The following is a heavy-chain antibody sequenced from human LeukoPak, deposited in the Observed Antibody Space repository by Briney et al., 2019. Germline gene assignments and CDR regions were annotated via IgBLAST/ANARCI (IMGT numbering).Heavy chain of an antibody. CDR3: ARWGYYDSSGYSSDAFDI. J-gene: IGHJ3*02. V-gene: IGHV4-59*01. Sequence: SETLSLTCTVSGVSISSYYWSWIRQPPGKGLEWIGYIYYSGSTNYNPSLKSRVTISVDTSKNQFSLKLSSVTAADTAVYYCARWGYYDSSGYSSDAFDIWGQGTMVTVSS. CDR2: IYYSGST. CDR1: GVSISSYY. D-gene: IGHD3-22*01.